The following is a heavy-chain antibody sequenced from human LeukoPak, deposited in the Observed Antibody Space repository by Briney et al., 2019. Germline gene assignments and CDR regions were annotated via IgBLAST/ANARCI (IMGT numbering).Heavy chain of an antibody. Sequence: ASVKVSCKASGYTFTGYYMHWVRQAPGQGLEWMGWINPNSGGTNYAQKFQGRVTMTRDTSISTAYMELSRLRSDDTAEYYCVPSTVTTLPFAYWGQGTLVTVSS. V-gene: IGHV1-2*02. D-gene: IGHD4-17*01. J-gene: IGHJ4*02. CDR2: INPNSGGT. CDR3: VPSTVTTLPFAY. CDR1: GYTFTGYY.